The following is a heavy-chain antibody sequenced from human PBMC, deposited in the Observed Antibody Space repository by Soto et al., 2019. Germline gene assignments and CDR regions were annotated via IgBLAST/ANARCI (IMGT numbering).Heavy chain of an antibody. J-gene: IGHJ6*03. CDR1: GDSVSSNSAA. CDR3: ASSAGLAAAGTGYYYYYCMDV. CDR2: TYYRSKWSN. Sequence: SQTLSLTCAISGDSVSSNSAAWNWIRQSPSRGLEWLGRTYYRSKWSNDYAVSAKSRITINPDTSKNQFSLKLNSVTPEDTAVYYCASSAGLAAAGTGYYYYYCMDVWGKGTTVTVSS. D-gene: IGHD6-13*01. V-gene: IGHV6-1*01.